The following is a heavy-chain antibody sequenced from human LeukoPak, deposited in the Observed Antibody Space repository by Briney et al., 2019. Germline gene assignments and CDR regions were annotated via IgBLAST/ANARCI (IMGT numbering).Heavy chain of an antibody. J-gene: IGHJ6*03. CDR3: ARNYYYYYYMDV. Sequence: KPSETLSLTCTVSGGSISSSSYYWGWIRQPPGKGLEWIGSIYYSGSTYYNPSLKSRVTISVDTSKNQFSLKLSSVTAADTAVYYCARNYYYYYYMDVWGKGTTVTVSS. V-gene: IGHV4-39*07. CDR1: GGSISSSSYY. CDR2: IYYSGST.